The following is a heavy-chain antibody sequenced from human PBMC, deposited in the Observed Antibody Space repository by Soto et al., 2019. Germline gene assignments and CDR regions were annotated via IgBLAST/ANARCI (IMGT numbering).Heavy chain of an antibody. CDR3: AGDIINTYYYYGMDV. J-gene: IGHJ6*02. Sequence: EVQLVESGGGLVQPGGSLRLSCAASGFTFSSYSMNWVRQAPGKELEWVSYISSSSSTIYYADSVKGRFTISRDNAKNSLYLQMNSLRDEDTAVYYCAGDIINTYYYYGMDVWGQGTTVTVSS. V-gene: IGHV3-48*02. CDR1: GFTFSSYS. D-gene: IGHD3-10*01. CDR2: ISSSSSTI.